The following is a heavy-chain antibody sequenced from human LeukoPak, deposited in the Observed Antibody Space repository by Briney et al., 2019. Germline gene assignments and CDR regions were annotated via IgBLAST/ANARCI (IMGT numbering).Heavy chain of an antibody. D-gene: IGHD3-22*01. CDR3: VRGSGYYYDTRGVDY. V-gene: IGHV3-21*01. J-gene: IGHJ4*02. CDR2: ISSSSYI. CDR1: GFTFSSSN. Sequence: RAGGSLRLSCAASGFTFSSSNMNWVRQAPGKGLDWVSSISSSSYIYYADSVKGRFTISRDNAKDSLYLQMNSLRAEDTAVYYCVRGSGYYYDTRGVDYWGQGTLVTVSS.